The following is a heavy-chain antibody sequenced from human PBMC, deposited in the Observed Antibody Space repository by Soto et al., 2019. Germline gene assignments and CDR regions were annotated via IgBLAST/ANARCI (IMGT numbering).Heavy chain of an antibody. J-gene: IGHJ4*02. CDR1: GFTFIGLA. V-gene: IGHV3-23*01. CDR2: ISGSGGST. Sequence: GSLRLCYGVFGFTFIGLAISRVRQAPGKGLEWVSAISGSGGSTYYADSVKGRFTISRDNSKNTLYLQMNSLRAEDTAVYYCAKTSDSSGYYPGPFDYWGQGTLVTVSS. D-gene: IGHD3-22*01. CDR3: AKTSDSSGYYPGPFDY.